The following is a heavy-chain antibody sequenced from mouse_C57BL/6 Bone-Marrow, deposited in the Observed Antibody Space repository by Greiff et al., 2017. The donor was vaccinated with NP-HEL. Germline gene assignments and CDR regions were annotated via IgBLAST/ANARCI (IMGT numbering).Heavy chain of an antibody. V-gene: IGHV2-5*01. CDR3: AKATMITNYAMDY. J-gene: IGHJ4*01. Sequence: QVQLQQSGPGLVQPSQSLSITCTVSGFSLTSYGVHWVRQSPGKGLEWLGVIWRGGSTDYNAAFMSRLSTTKDNSKSQVFFKMNSLQADDTAIYYCAKATMITNYAMDYWGQGTSVTVSS. CDR2: IWRGGST. D-gene: IGHD2-4*01. CDR1: GFSLTSYG.